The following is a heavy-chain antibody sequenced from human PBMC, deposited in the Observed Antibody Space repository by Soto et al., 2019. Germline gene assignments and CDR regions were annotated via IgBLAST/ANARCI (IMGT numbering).Heavy chain of an antibody. CDR3: ARPSGGSWSSFDY. CDR1: GGSISSYY. D-gene: IGHD1-26*01. J-gene: IGHJ4*02. Sequence: SETLYLTCTVSGGSISSYYWSWIRQPPGKGLEWIGYIYYSGSTNYNPSLKSRVTISVDTSKNQFSLKLSSVTAADTAVYYCARPSGGSWSSFDYWGQGTLVTVSS. CDR2: IYYSGST. V-gene: IGHV4-59*08.